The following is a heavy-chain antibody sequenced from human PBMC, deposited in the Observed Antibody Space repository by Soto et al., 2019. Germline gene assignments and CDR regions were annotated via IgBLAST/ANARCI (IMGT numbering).Heavy chain of an antibody. D-gene: IGHD3-10*01. Sequence: EVQLVESGGGLVQPGGSLRLSCAASGFTFSSYWMSWVRQAPGKGLERVANIKQDGGEKYYVDSVKGRFTISRDNAKNALYLQMNSLRAEDTAVYYCARDTRNYDGSGSYYGEDYWGQGTLVTVSS. J-gene: IGHJ4*02. CDR3: ARDTRNYDGSGSYYGEDY. CDR1: GFTFSSYW. CDR2: IKQDGGEK. V-gene: IGHV3-7*01.